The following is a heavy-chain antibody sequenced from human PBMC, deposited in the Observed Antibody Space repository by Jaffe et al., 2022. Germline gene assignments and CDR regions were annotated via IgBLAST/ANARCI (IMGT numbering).Heavy chain of an antibody. V-gene: IGHV1-46*01. CDR2: INPSGGST. CDR1: GYTFTSYY. J-gene: IGHJ4*02. CDR3: ARDRGYVEGDPQYYFDY. D-gene: IGHD5-12*01. Sequence: QVQLVQSGAEVKKPGASVKVSCKASGYTFTSYYMHWVRQAPGQGLEWMGIINPSGGSTSYAQKFQGRVTMTRDTSTSTVYMELSSLRSEDTAVYYCARDRGYVEGDPQYYFDYWGQGTLVTVSS.